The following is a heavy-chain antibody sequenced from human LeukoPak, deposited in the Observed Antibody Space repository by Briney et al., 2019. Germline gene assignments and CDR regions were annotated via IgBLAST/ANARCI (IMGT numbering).Heavy chain of an antibody. J-gene: IGHJ4*02. CDR1: GYTFTSYA. Sequence: ASVKVSCKASGYTFTSYAMNWVRQAPGQGLEWMGWINTNTGNPTYAQGFTGRFVFSLDTSVGTAYLQISSLKAEDTAVYYCARVFPGDIAAAGFDYWGQGTLVTVSS. D-gene: IGHD6-13*01. CDR2: INTNTGNP. V-gene: IGHV7-4-1*02. CDR3: ARVFPGDIAAAGFDY.